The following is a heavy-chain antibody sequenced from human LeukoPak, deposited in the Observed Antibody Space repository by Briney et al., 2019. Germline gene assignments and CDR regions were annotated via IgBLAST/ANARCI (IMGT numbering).Heavy chain of an antibody. V-gene: IGHV4-59*01. J-gene: IGHJ3*02. CDR2: IYYSGST. D-gene: IGHD6-13*01. CDR3: ARSFNPIIAAAFSNDAFDI. CDR1: GGSISSYY. Sequence: SETLSLTCTVSGGSISSYYWSWIRQPPGKGLEWIGYIYYSGSTNYNPSLKSRVTISVDTSKNQFSLKLSSVTAADTAVYYCARSFNPIIAAAFSNDAFDIWGQGTMVTVSS.